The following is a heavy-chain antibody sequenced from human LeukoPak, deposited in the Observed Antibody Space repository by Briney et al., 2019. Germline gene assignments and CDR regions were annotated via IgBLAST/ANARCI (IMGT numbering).Heavy chain of an antibody. CDR2: INPSGGST. CDR3: ARDLGVGATTGY. V-gene: IGHV1-46*01. Sequence: ASVTVSCKASGYTFTSYYMHWVRQAPGQGLEWMGIINPSGGSTSYAQKFQGRVTMTRDTSTSTVYMELSSLRSEDTAVYYCARDLGVGATTGYWGQGTLVTVSS. CDR1: GYTFTSYY. D-gene: IGHD1-26*01. J-gene: IGHJ4*02.